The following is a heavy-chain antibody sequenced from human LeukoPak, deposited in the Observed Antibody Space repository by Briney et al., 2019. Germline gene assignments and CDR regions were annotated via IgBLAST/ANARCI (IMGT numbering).Heavy chain of an antibody. CDR1: HYSISSPYF. Sequence: SETLSLTCAVSHYSISSPYFWGWIRQPPGKGLEWIGSIYHTGRTNYNPSINSRVTMSLDTSKNQFSLNLNSVTAADTAVYHCARVYTGSTWYYFDYWGQGILVTVSS. CDR2: IYHTGRT. J-gene: IGHJ4*01. D-gene: IGHD6-13*01. CDR3: ARVYTGSTWYYFDY. V-gene: IGHV4-38-2*01.